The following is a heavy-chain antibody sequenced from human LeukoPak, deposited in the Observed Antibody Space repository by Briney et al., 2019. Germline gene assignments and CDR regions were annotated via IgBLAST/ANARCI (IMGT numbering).Heavy chain of an antibody. J-gene: IGHJ4*02. D-gene: IGHD6-13*01. CDR3: ARRINSSSWLRGAYFDY. CDR2: IYYSGST. CDR1: GGSISSSSYY. V-gene: IGHV4-39*01. Sequence: PSETLSLTCTVSGGSISSSSYYWGWTRQPPGKGLEWIGSIYYSGSTYYNPSLKSRVTISVDTSKNQFSLKLSSVTAADTAVYYCARRINSSSWLRGAYFDYWGQGTLVTVSS.